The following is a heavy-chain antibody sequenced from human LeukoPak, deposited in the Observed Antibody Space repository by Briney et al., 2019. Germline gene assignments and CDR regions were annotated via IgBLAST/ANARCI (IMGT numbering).Heavy chain of an antibody. J-gene: IGHJ4*02. CDR2: INPNSGGT. Sequence: AASVKVSCKASGYTFTGYYMHWVRQAPGQGLEWMGWINPNSGGTNYAQKFQDRVTMTRDTSISTAYMELSRLRSDDTAVYYCARNIVGATWVDYWGQGTLVTVSS. V-gene: IGHV1-2*02. CDR1: GYTFTGYY. CDR3: ARNIVGATWVDY. D-gene: IGHD1-26*01.